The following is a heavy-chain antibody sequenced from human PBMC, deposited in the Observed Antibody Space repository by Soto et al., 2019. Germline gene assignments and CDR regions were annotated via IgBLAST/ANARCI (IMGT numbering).Heavy chain of an antibody. Sequence: GGSLRLSCAASGFTFNTAWMNWVRQAPGKGLEWVGRIKSKSDGEATEYAAPVKGRFTISRDDSKNTLYLQINSLKTEDTSEYYCTKLTGYCSFTAGPKWYFDYGGKGTLVTVPS. CDR2: IKSKSDGEAT. CDR1: GFTFNTAW. J-gene: IGHJ4*02. V-gene: IGHV3-15*07. CDR3: TKLTGYCSFTAGPKWYFDY. D-gene: IGHD2-2*03.